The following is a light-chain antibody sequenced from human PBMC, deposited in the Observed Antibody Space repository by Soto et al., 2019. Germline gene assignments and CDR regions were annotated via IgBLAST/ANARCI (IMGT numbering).Light chain of an antibody. CDR3: SSYTGSSTI. J-gene: IGLJ1*01. V-gene: IGLV2-14*01. CDR1: SSDVGGYNY. Sequence: QSVLTQPASVSGSPGQSITISCTGTSSDVGGYNYVSWYQQHPGTAPKLMIYEVSNRPSGVSNRFSGSKSDNTASLTISGLQAEDEDDYYCSSYTGSSTIFGTGTKVTVL. CDR2: EVS.